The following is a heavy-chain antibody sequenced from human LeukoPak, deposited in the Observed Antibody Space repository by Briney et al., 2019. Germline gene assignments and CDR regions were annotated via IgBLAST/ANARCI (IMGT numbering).Heavy chain of an antibody. CDR2: ISSSISTI. V-gene: IGHV3-48*02. Sequence: GGSLRLSCGASGFTFSTYNMVWVRQAPGRGLEWLSVISSSISTIYYADSVKGRSTISRDNARNPLYLQINSLIDEDTAVYHCARVGCSGTYHFDYWGQGTLVTVSS. J-gene: IGHJ4*02. CDR3: ARVGCSGTYHFDY. CDR1: GFTFSTYN. D-gene: IGHD6-25*01.